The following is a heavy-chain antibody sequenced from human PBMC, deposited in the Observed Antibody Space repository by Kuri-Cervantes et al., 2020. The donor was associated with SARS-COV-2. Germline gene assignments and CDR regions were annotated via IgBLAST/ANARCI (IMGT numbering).Heavy chain of an antibody. Sequence: ASVKVSCKASGYTFTSYGISWVRQAPGQGLEWMGWISAYNGNTNYAQKLQGRVTMTTDTSTSTAYMELRSLRSDDTAVYYCAVLTGESGPYYYYYGMDAWGQGTTVTVSS. CDR2: ISAYNGNT. CDR3: AVLTGESGPYYYYYGMDA. CDR1: GYTFTSYG. J-gene: IGHJ6*02. D-gene: IGHD7-27*01. V-gene: IGHV1-18*01.